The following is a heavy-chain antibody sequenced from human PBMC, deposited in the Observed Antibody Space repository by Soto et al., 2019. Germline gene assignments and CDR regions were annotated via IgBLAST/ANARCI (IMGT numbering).Heavy chain of an antibody. CDR2: IKSKTDGGTT. V-gene: IGHV3-15*07. CDR1: GFTFSNAW. CDR3: TTDAYVWGSYRPDY. J-gene: IGHJ4*02. D-gene: IGHD3-16*02. Sequence: EVQLVESGGGLVKPGGSLRLSCAASGFTFSNAWMNWVRQAPGKGLEWVGRIKSKTDGGTTDYAAPVKGRFTISRDDSKNTLYLQMNSLKTEDTAVYYCTTDAYVWGSYRPDYWGQGTLVIVSS.